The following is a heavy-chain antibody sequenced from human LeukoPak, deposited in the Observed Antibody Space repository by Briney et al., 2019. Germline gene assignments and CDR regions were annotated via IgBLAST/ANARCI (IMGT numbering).Heavy chain of an antibody. Sequence: SETLSLTCAVYGGSFSGYYWSWIRQPPGKGLEWIGEINHSGSTNYNPSLKSRVTISVDTSKNQFSLKLSSVTAADTAVYYCARSYGAGSGYYRKHVWGPPYNWFEPWGQGTLVTVSS. CDR1: GGSFSGYY. CDR2: INHSGST. CDR3: ARSYGAGSGYYRKHVWGPPYNWFEP. J-gene: IGHJ5*02. D-gene: IGHD3-3*01. V-gene: IGHV4-34*01.